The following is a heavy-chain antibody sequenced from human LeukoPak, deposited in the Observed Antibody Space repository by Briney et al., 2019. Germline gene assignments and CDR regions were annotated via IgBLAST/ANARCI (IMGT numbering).Heavy chain of an antibody. CDR2: INHSGST. J-gene: IGHJ4*01. D-gene: IGHD3-22*01. Sequence: GSLRLSCAAPGFTVSSNYMSWIRQPPGKGLEWIGEINHSGSTNYNPSLKSRVTISVDTSKNQFSLKLSSVTAADTAVYYCARDPNYYDSSGYNYFDYWGQGTLVTVSS. CDR3: ARDPNYYDSSGYNYFDY. V-gene: IGHV4-34*01. CDR1: GFTVSSNY.